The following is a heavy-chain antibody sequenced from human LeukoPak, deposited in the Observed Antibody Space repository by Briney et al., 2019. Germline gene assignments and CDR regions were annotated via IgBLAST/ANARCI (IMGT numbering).Heavy chain of an antibody. Sequence: PSETLSLTCTVSGGSFTTHYWSWIRQPPGKGLEWIGYISYIGSTNYNPSLKSRVTISIDTSKNEVSLMLTSVTAADTAVYYCGSDSISMNAFDAWGQGTMVTVSS. V-gene: IGHV4-59*11. D-gene: IGHD3-22*01. CDR1: GGSFTTHY. CDR2: ISYIGST. CDR3: GSDSISMNAFDA. J-gene: IGHJ3*01.